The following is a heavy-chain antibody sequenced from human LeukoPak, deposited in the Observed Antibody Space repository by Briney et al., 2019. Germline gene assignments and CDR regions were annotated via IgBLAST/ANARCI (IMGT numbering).Heavy chain of an antibody. V-gene: IGHV4-59*01. Sequence: PSETLSLTCTVSGVSISSYYWSWVRQPPGKGLEWIGYIYYSGSTNYNPSLKSRVTISVDTSKNQFSLKLSSVTAADTAVYYCARGYSGSPYYFDYWGQGTLVTVSS. D-gene: IGHD1-26*01. J-gene: IGHJ4*02. CDR1: GVSISSYY. CDR3: ARGYSGSPYYFDY. CDR2: IYYSGST.